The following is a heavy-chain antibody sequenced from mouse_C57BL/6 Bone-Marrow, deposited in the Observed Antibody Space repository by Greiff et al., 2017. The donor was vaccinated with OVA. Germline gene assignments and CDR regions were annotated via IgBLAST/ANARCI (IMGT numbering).Heavy chain of an antibody. CDR3: ASEKDGNVFAY. D-gene: IGHD2-1*01. CDR1: GYTFTSYW. V-gene: IGHV1-69*01. Sequence: QVQLQQPGAELVMPGASVKLSCKASGYTFTSYWMHWVKQRPGQGLEWIGEIDPSDSYTNYNQKFKGKSTLTVDKSSSTAYMQLSSLTSEDSAVYYCASEKDGNVFAYWGQGTLVTVSA. CDR2: IDPSDSYT. J-gene: IGHJ3*01.